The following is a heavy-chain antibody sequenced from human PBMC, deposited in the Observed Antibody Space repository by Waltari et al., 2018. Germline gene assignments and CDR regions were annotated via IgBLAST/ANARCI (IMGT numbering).Heavy chain of an antibody. J-gene: IGHJ4*02. CDR2: IKGDGSEN. CDR1: GFAFSNFW. CDR3: ASGGHVDY. D-gene: IGHD3-16*01. Sequence: EVLLVESGGGLVQPGGSLSLPCDASGFAFSNFWMTWVRQAPGRGLEWVANIKGDGSENHYLDSVRGRFTVSRDNARNSLYLQMNSLRADDTAVYYCASGGHVDYCGQGTLVTVSS. V-gene: IGHV3-7*03.